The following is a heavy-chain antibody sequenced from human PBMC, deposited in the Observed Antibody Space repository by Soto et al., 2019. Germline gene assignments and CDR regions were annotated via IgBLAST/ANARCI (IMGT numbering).Heavy chain of an antibody. J-gene: IGHJ4*02. CDR2: ITGTSAFL. D-gene: IGHD3-10*02. V-gene: IGHV3-21*01. CDR3: ARDNLAVQGAFDH. Sequence: GGSLRLSCAASGFVFSDFQLNWVRQAPGRGLEWLASITGTSAFLFYADSIKGRFTISRDNPKNFLFLQMDSLGPEDTAVYYCARDNLAVQGAFDHWGQGALVTVSS. CDR1: GFVFSDFQ.